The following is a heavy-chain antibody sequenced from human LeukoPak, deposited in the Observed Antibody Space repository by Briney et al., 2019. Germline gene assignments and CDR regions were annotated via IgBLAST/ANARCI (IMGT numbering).Heavy chain of an antibody. CDR2: ISGSGGST. CDR1: GFTFSSYA. D-gene: IGHD3-10*01. V-gene: IGHV3-23*01. J-gene: IGHJ2*01. Sequence: GGSLRLSCAASGFTFSSYAMSWVRQAPGKGLEWVSAISGSGGSTYYADSVKGRFTISRDNSKNTLDMQMNSLRAEDTAIYYCAKVGPGSYFDLWGRGTLVTVSS. CDR3: AKVGPGSYFDL.